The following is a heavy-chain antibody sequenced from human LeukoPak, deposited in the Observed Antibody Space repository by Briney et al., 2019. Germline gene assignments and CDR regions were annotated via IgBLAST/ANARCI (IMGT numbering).Heavy chain of an antibody. CDR3: ARGDFWSGYPGGFYYYYGMDV. V-gene: IGHV4-59*01. CDR2: IYYSGST. CDR1: GGSISSYY. Sequence: SETLSLTCTVSGGSISSYYWSWIRQPPGKGLEWIGYIYYSGSTNYNPSLKSRVTISVDTSKNQFSLKPSSVTAADTAVYYCARGDFWSGYPGGFYYYYGMDVWGQGTTVTVSS. J-gene: IGHJ6*02. D-gene: IGHD3-3*01.